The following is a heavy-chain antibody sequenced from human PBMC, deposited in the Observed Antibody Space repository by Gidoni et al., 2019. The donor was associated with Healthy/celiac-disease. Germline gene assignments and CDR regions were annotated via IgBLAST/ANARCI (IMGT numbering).Heavy chain of an antibody. CDR3: ARANYYDSSGYYGY. Sequence: IYPGDSDTRYSPSFQGQVTISADKSISTAYLQWSSLKASDTAMYYCARANYYDSSGYYGYWGQGTLVTVSS. CDR2: IYPGDSDT. V-gene: IGHV5-51*01. J-gene: IGHJ4*02. D-gene: IGHD3-22*01.